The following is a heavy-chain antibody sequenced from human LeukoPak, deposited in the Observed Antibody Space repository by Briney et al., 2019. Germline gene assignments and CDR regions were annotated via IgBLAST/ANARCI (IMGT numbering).Heavy chain of an antibody. CDR1: GFTFSSYG. D-gene: IGHD3-22*01. CDR3: ARDRGGYYYYPLDY. Sequence: GGSLRLSWAASGFTFSSYGMHWVRQAPGKGLEWVAFIRYDGSNKYYADSVKGRFTISRDNSKNTLYLQMNSLRVEDTAIYYCARDRGGYYYYPLDYWGQGILVAVSS. CDR2: IRYDGSNK. J-gene: IGHJ4*02. V-gene: IGHV3-30*02.